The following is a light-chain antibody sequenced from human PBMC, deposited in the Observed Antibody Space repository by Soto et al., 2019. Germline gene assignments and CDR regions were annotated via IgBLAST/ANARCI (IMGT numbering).Light chain of an antibody. V-gene: IGKV1-5*03. CDR1: QSISSW. CDR3: QQYNSFSVT. J-gene: IGKJ1*01. CDR2: KAS. Sequence: DIQMAQSPSTLSASVGDRVTITCPASQSISSWLAWYQQKPGKAPKLMIYKASSLEGGVPSRFSGSGSGTEFTLTISSLQPDDFATYYCQQYNSFSVTFGQGTKVDIK.